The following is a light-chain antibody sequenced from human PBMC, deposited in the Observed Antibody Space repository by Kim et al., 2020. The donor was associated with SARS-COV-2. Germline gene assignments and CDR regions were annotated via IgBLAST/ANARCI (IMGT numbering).Light chain of an antibody. Sequence: EIVLTQSPATLSLSPGERATLSCGASQSVSNYLVWYQQKPGQAPRLLIFNASNRATGIPARFSGSGSGTDFTLTISSLEPEDFAVYYCQQSSKWPLTFGGGTNVDIK. V-gene: IGKV3-11*01. CDR1: QSVSNY. J-gene: IGKJ4*01. CDR3: QQSSKWPLT. CDR2: NAS.